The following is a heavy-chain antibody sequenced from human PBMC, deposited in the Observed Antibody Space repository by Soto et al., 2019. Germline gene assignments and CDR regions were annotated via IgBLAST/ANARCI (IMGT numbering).Heavy chain of an antibody. CDR1: GFTFSSYS. V-gene: IGHV3-21*01. CDR3: ASGAWELLISGFDY. CDR2: ISSSSSYI. Sequence: GGSLRLSCAASGFTFSSYSMNWVRQAPGKGLEWVSSISSSSSYIYYADSVKGRFTISRDNAKNSLYLQMNSLRAEDTAVYYCASGAWELLISGFDYWGQGTLVTVSS. J-gene: IGHJ4*02. D-gene: IGHD1-26*01.